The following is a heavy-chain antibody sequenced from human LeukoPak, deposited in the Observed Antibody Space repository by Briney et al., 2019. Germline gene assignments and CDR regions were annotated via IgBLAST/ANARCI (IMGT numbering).Heavy chain of an antibody. V-gene: IGHV4-59*01. CDR2: IYYSGST. D-gene: IGHD3-22*01. J-gene: IGHJ4*02. CDR1: GGSISSYY. CDR3: ARNPDSSGYYSYFDY. Sequence: PSETLSLTRTVSGGSISSYYWSWIRQPPGKGLEWIGYIYYSGSTNYNPSLKSRVTISVDTSKNQFSLKLSSVTAADTAVYYCARNPDSSGYYSYFDYWGQGTLVTVSS.